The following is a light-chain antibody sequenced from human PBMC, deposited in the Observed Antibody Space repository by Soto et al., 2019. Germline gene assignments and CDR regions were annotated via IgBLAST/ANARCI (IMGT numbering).Light chain of an antibody. Sequence: EIVWTQSPGTLSLSPGERATLSCRASQSVSSSYLAWYQQKPGQAHRLLIYGASSRATGIPDRFSGSGSGTDFTLTISRLEPEDFAVYYCQQYGSSPLFTFGGGTKVDIK. J-gene: IGKJ4*01. CDR1: QSVSSSY. V-gene: IGKV3-20*01. CDR3: QQYGSSPLFT. CDR2: GAS.